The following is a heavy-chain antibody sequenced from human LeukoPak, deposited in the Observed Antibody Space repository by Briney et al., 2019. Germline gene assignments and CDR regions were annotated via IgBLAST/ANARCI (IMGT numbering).Heavy chain of an antibody. D-gene: IGHD3-22*01. V-gene: IGHV1-69*01. CDR3: GVAYYDSSGYYPIDY. J-gene: IGHJ4*02. CDR1: GGTFSSYA. CDR2: IIPIFGTA. Sequence: SVKVSCKASGGTFSSYAISWVRQAPGQGLEWMGGIIPIFGTANYAQKFQGRVTITADESTSTAYMELSSLRSEDTAVYYCGVAYYDSSGYYPIDYWGQGTLVTVSS.